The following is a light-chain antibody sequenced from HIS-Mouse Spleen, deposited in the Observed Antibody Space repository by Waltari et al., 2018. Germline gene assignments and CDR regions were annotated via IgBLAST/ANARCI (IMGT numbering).Light chain of an antibody. V-gene: IGKV1-39*01. CDR1: QSISSY. J-gene: IGKJ2*01. Sequence: EIQMTQSPSYLSASVGDRVSITCRASQSISSYLNWYQQKPGKAPNLLIYAASSLQSGVPSRFSGSGSGTDFTLTISSLQPEDFATYYCQQSYSTPRTFGQGTKLEIK. CDR3: QQSYSTPRT. CDR2: AAS.